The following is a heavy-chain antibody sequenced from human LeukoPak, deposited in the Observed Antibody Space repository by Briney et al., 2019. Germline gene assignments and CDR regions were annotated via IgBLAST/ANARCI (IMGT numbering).Heavy chain of an antibody. Sequence: GGSLRLSCATSGFTSSSYWMNWARQAPGKGLELVASINHNGNVNYYVDSVRGRFTISRENDKNSLFLQMNSLRAEDTAVYYCARDGGYSGYDADCWGQGTLVTVSS. J-gene: IGHJ4*02. CDR3: ARDGGYSGYDADC. CDR2: INHNGNVN. D-gene: IGHD5-12*01. V-gene: IGHV3-7*01. CDR1: GFTSSSYW.